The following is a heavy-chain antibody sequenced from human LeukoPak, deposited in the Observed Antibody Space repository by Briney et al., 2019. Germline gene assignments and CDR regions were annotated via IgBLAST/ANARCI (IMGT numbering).Heavy chain of an antibody. CDR3: AKSGSYFDFDY. CDR1: GFTFSNHW. J-gene: IGHJ4*02. CDR2: IKQDGSDK. Sequence: GGSLRLSCVDSGFTFSNHWMSWVRQAPGKGLEWVANIKQDGSDKYYVDSVKGRFTISRDNAKNSLYLQMNSLIPEDTAVYYCAKSGSYFDFDYWGQGTLVTVSS. D-gene: IGHD1-26*01. V-gene: IGHV3-7*01.